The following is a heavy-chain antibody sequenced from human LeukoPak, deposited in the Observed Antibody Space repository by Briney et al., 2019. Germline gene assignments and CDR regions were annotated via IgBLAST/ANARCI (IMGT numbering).Heavy chain of an antibody. Sequence: GGSLRLSCAASGFTFSSYEMNWVRQAPGKGLEWVSYISSSGSTIYYADSVKGRFTISRDNAKNSLYLQMNSLRAEDTAAYYCASHWGSPVNWGQGTLVTVSS. CDR2: ISSSGSTI. D-gene: IGHD7-27*01. CDR1: GFTFSSYE. CDR3: ASHWGSPVN. J-gene: IGHJ4*02. V-gene: IGHV3-48*03.